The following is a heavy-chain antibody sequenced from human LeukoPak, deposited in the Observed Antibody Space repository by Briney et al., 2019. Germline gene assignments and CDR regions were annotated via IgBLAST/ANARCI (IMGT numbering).Heavy chain of an antibody. Sequence: ASVKVSCKASGYTFTSYGISWVRQAPGQGLEWMGWISAYNGNTNYAQKLQGRVTMTTDTSTSTAYMELRSLRSDDTAVYYCARDPLRTSCCLHHWMCADPPDSWGQGTTVTVSS. D-gene: IGHD2-2*01. CDR1: GYTFTSYG. CDR3: ARDPLRTSCCLHHWMCADPPDS. V-gene: IGHV1-18*01. J-gene: IGHJ6*02. CDR2: ISAYNGNT.